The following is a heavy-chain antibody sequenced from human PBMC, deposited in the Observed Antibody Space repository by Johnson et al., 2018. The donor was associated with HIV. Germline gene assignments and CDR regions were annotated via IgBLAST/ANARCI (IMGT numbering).Heavy chain of an antibody. CDR1: GFTFRNAW. J-gene: IGHJ3*02. CDR2: LKSKTDGGTT. Sequence: VLLVESGGGLVKPGGSLRLSCAASGFTFRNAWMTWVRQAPGKGLEWVGHLKSKTDGGTTDYAAPVKGRFTISRDDSKNTLYLQMNSLRAEDTAVYYCAREGGGYDGKGAFDIWGQGTMVTVSS. D-gene: IGHD5-12*01. CDR3: AREGGGYDGKGAFDI. V-gene: IGHV3-15*01.